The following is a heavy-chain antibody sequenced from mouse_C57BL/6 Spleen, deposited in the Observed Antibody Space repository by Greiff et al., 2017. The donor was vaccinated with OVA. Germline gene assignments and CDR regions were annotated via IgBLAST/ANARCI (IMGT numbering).Heavy chain of an antibody. Sequence: EVHLVESGGGFVKPGGSLTLSCAASGFTFSSYTMSWVRQTPGKRLEWVATISGGGGNTYYPDRVKGRFTISSDNAKNTLYLQMSSLRSEDTAVYYCARHAPYLVDYWGQGTTLTVSS. J-gene: IGHJ2*01. CDR1: GFTFSSYT. V-gene: IGHV5-9*04. D-gene: IGHD5-5*01. CDR3: ARHAPYLVDY. CDR2: ISGGGGNT.